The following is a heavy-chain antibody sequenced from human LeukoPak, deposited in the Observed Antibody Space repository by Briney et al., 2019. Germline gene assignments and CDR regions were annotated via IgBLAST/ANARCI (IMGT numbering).Heavy chain of an antibody. CDR2: IIPIFGTA. V-gene: IGHV1-69*13. CDR3: ARVLRYFDWFDY. D-gene: IGHD3-9*01. Sequence: SVKVSCKASGGTFISYAISWVRQAPGQGLEWMGGIIPIFGTANYAQKFQGRVTITADESTSTAYMELSSLRSEDTAVYYCARVLRYFDWFDYWGQGTLVTVSS. CDR1: GGTFISYA. J-gene: IGHJ4*02.